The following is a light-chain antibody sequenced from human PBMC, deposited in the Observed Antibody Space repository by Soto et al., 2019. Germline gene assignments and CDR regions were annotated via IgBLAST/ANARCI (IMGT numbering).Light chain of an antibody. CDR1: QSVRSSY. V-gene: IGKV3-20*01. J-gene: IGKJ5*01. CDR3: QQYGTTGVT. Sequence: EIVLTQSPGTLSLSPGERATLSCRASQSVRSSYFAWYQQKPGQAPRLLIYGASSRATGIPDRFSGSGSGTAFTLTINRREDEDFAVYYCQQYGTTGVTFGQGTRLETK. CDR2: GAS.